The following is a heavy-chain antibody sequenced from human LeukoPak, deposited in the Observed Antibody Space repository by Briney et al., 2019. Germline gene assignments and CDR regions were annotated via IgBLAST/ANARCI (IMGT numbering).Heavy chain of an antibody. CDR2: IYNSGTT. V-gene: IGHV4-4*07. CDR1: GGSISSYY. CDR3: AREYSGSYWTGYYFEY. J-gene: IGHJ4*02. D-gene: IGHD1-26*01. Sequence: SETLSLTCTVSGGSISSYYWSWLRQPAGKGLEWIGRIYNSGTTNYNPSLKSRVTMSVDTSKNHLSLKLSSVTAADTAVYYCAREYSGSYWTGYYFEYWGQGTLVTVSS.